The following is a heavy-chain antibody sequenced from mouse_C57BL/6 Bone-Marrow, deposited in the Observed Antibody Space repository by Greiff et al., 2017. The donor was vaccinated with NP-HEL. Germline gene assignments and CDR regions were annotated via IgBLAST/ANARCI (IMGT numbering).Heavy chain of an antibody. V-gene: IGHV1-50*01. D-gene: IGHD1-1*01. J-gene: IGHJ3*01. CDR3: ARKAYYGRSYEFAY. CDR2: IDPSDSYT. CDR1: GYTFTTYW. Sequence: VQLQQPGAELVKPGASVKLSCKASGYTFTTYWMPWVKQRPGQGLVWIGEIDPSDSYTNYNQKFTGKATLTVDTSSSTDNMQLSSLTSEDAAVYYGARKAYYGRSYEFAYWGQGTLVTVSA.